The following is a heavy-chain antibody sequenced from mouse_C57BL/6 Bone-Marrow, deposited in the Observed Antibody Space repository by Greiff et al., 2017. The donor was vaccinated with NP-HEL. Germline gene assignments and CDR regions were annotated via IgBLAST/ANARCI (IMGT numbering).Heavy chain of an antibody. J-gene: IGHJ4*01. V-gene: IGHV5-16*01. CDR1: GFTFSDYY. Sequence: EVKKMESEGGLVQPGSSMKLSCKASGFTFSDYYMAWVRQVPEKGLEWVANINYDGSSTYYLDSLKSRFIISRDNAKNILYLQMSSLKSEDTATYYCARELRLPYYAMDYWGQGTSVTVSS. CDR3: ARELRLPYYAMDY. CDR2: INYDGSST. D-gene: IGHD1-1*01.